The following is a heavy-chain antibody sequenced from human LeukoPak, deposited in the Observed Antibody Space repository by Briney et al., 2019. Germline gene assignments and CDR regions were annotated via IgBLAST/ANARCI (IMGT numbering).Heavy chain of an antibody. CDR3: AREFSSSPWYFDL. J-gene: IGHJ2*01. Sequence: ASVKVSCKASGYTFTSYYMHWVRQAPGQGLEWMGIINPSGGSTSYAQKFQGRVTMTRDMSTSTVYMELSSLRSGDTAVYYCAREFSSSPWYFDLWGRGTLVTVSS. CDR2: INPSGGST. V-gene: IGHV1-46*01. CDR1: GYTFTSYY. D-gene: IGHD6-6*01.